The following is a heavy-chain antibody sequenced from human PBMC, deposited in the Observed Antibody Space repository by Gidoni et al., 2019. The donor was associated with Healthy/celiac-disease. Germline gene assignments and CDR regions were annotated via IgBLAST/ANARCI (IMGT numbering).Heavy chain of an antibody. D-gene: IGHD3-9*01. CDR1: GYTFTGYY. CDR2: INPNSGGT. Sequence: QVQLVQSGAEVKKPGASVKVSCKASGYTFTGYYMHWVRQAPGQGLEWMGWINPNSGGTNYAQKFQGRVTMTRDTSISTAYMELSRLRSEDTAVYYCASNSYILTGYYKTNNWFDPWGQGTLVTVSS. V-gene: IGHV1-2*02. CDR3: ASNSYILTGYYKTNNWFDP. J-gene: IGHJ5*02.